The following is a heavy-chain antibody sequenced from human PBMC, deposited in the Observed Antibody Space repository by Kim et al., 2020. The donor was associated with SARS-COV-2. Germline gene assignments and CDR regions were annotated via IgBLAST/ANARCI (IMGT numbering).Heavy chain of an antibody. CDR2: IWYDGSKK. J-gene: IGHJ4*02. CDR1: GFTFSSYG. D-gene: IGHD1-26*01. CDR3: AKDVMVGDRPSCC. V-gene: IGHV3-33*06. Sequence: GGSLRLSCAASGFTFSSYGMNWVRQAPGKGLEWVADIWYDGSKKYYADSVKGRFTISRDNSKNTLYLQMNSLRAEDTAVYYCAKDVMVGDRPSCCWGQGTLVTVSS.